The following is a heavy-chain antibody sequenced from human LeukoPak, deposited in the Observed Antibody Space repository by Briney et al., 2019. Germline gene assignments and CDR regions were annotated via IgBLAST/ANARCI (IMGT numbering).Heavy chain of an antibody. D-gene: IGHD6-13*01. Sequence: SETLSLTCAVYGGSFSGYYWSWIRQPPGKGLEWIGEINHSGSTNYNPSLKSRVTIPVDTSKNQFSLKLSSVTAADTAVYYCARGARIARGSSYSSTFKYWGQGTLVTVSS. CDR1: GGSFSGYY. V-gene: IGHV4-34*01. CDR3: ARGARIARGSSYSSTFKY. J-gene: IGHJ4*02. CDR2: INHSGST.